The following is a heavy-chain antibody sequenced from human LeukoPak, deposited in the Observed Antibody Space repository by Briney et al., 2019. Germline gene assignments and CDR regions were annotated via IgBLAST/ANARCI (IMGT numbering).Heavy chain of an antibody. Sequence: GGSLRLSCAASGFTFSSYSMNWVRQAPGKGLEWVSYISSSSSTIYYADSVKGRFTISRDNAKNSLYLQMNSLRAEDTAVYYCASHPRYYYDSRGDYWGQGTLVTVSS. D-gene: IGHD3-22*01. CDR1: GFTFSSYS. CDR3: ASHPRYYYDSRGDY. CDR2: ISSSSSTI. V-gene: IGHV3-48*01. J-gene: IGHJ4*02.